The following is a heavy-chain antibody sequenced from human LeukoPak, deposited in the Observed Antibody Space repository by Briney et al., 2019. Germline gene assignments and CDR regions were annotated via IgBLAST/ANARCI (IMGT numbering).Heavy chain of an antibody. CDR3: ARRGTYQNWFDP. Sequence: GSLRLSCAASGFIFSSYWMSWVRQAPGKGLEWVATIEQDGSEKYYVDSVKGRFTISRDNAKNSLYLQMNSLRAEDTAVYYCARRGTYQNWFDPWGQGTLVTVSS. CDR1: GFIFSSYW. D-gene: IGHD3-16*01. CDR2: IEQDGSEK. J-gene: IGHJ5*02. V-gene: IGHV3-7*01.